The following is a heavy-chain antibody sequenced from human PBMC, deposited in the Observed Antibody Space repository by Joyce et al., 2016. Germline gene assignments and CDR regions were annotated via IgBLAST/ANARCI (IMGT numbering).Heavy chain of an antibody. D-gene: IGHD5-18*01. V-gene: IGHV3-74*01. CDR2: IKGDGGST. CDR3: VRDTLGYNDGNLNGG. J-gene: IGHJ4*02. Sequence: EVQLVESGGGLVQPGGSLRLSCAAPGFTFSSYWMHWVRQAPGEGLVWGSLIKGDGGSTTYADSVKGRFNISRDNAKNTLYLQMNSLGAEDTAVYYCVRDTLGYNDGNLNGGWGQGTLVTVSS. CDR1: GFTFSSYW.